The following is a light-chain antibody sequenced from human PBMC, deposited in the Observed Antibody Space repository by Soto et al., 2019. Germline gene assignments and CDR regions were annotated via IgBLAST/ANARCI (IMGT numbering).Light chain of an antibody. V-gene: IGKV1-27*01. CDR1: QGINNY. Sequence: DIQMTQSPSSLSASVGDTVTITCRASQGINNYLAWFQQRPGKVPKLLIYAASTLQSGVPSRFRGSRSGTDFTFTISSLQPEDVATFYCQNYDSVPRTFGQGAKVEIK. CDR2: AAS. CDR3: QNYDSVPRT. J-gene: IGKJ1*01.